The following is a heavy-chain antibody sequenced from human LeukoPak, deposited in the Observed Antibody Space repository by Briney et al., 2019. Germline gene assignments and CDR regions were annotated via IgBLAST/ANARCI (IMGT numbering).Heavy chain of an antibody. V-gene: IGHV3-30*19. CDR3: ARDKQWLAFDY. CDR2: ISFDGSNK. D-gene: IGHD6-19*01. J-gene: IGHJ4*02. Sequence: GGSLRLSCAASGFTFSSYGMHWVRQAPGKGLEWVAVISFDGSNKYYADSVKGRFTISRDNFRNTPYLQMNNLGAEDTAVYYCARDKQWLAFDYWGQGTLVTVSS. CDR1: GFTFSSYG.